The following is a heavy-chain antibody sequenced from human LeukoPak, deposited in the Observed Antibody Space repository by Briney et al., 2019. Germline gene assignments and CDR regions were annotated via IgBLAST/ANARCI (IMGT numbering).Heavy chain of an antibody. CDR1: GGSISGYY. CDR2: IYYSGST. CDR3: ARSPSNWYFDL. Sequence: SETLFLTCTVSGGSISGYYWIWIRQPPGKGLEWIGYIYYSGSTNYNPSLKSRVTISVDTSKNQFSLKLSSVTAADTAVYYCARSPSNWYFDLWGRGTLVTVSS. J-gene: IGHJ2*01. V-gene: IGHV4-59*01.